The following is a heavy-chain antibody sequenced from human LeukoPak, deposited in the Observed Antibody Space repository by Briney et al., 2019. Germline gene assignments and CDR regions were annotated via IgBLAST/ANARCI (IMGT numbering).Heavy chain of an antibody. D-gene: IGHD3-16*01. CDR2: IRFDGSDK. CDR1: GFDFSSYG. CDR3: AKSYDGAFDI. V-gene: IGHV3-30*02. Sequence: PGGSLRLSCAASGFDFSSYGMHWVRQAPGKGLEWVAFIRFDGSDKYYADSVKGRFTISRDNSKNTLYLQMNSLRLEDTAVYYCAKSYDGAFDIWGQGTMVIVSS. J-gene: IGHJ3*02.